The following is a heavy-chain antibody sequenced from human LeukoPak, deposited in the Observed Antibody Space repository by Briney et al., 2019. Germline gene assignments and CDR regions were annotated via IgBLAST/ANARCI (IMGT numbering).Heavy chain of an antibody. Sequence: ASVKVSCKASGYTFTGYYMHWVRQAPRQGLECMGWVNPNSGGTNFAQRFQGRVTMTRDTSISTAYMELSRLRSDDTAVYYCAREAPLASRAFDIWGQGTMVTVSS. CDR1: GYTFTGYY. CDR3: AREAPLASRAFDI. CDR2: VNPNSGGT. V-gene: IGHV1-2*02. J-gene: IGHJ3*02. D-gene: IGHD3-3*02.